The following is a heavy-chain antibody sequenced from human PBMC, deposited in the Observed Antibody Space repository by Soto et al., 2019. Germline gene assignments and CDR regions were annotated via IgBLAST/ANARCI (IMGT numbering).Heavy chain of an antibody. V-gene: IGHV4-39*01. CDR2: INYSGSS. CDR3: ARLPRIQLWLGWLDP. Sequence: QLQLQESGPGLVKPSETLSLTCTVSGGSISSSSYYWGWIRPPPGKGLEWIGTINYSGSSYYNPSLNNRDTISVDTSKNQFSLKVGSVTAADTAIYYCARLPRIQLWLGWLDPWGQGTLVTVSS. J-gene: IGHJ5*02. D-gene: IGHD5-18*01. CDR1: GGSISSSSYY.